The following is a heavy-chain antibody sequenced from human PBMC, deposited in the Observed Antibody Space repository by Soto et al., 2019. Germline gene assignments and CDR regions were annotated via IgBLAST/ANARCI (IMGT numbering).Heavy chain of an antibody. Sequence: QVQLQQWGAGLLKPSETLSLTCAVYGGSFSGYYWSWIRQPPGKGLEWIGEINHSGSTNYNPSLKSRVTTSVDASENQFSLKVTSGTAADTAVHCGARFRLLRERYNPFDPWGEGRQVT. CDR2: INHSGST. D-gene: IGHD3-22*01. J-gene: IGHJ5*02. CDR1: GGSFSGYY. CDR3: ARFRLLRERYNPFDP. V-gene: IGHV4-34*01.